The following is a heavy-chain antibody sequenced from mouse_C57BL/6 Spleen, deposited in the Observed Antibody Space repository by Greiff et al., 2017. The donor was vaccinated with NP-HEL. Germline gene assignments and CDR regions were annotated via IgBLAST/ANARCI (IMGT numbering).Heavy chain of an antibody. V-gene: IGHV3-6*01. Sequence: ESGPGLVKPSQSLSLTCSVTGYSITSGYYWNWIRQFPGNKLEWMGYISYDGSNNYNPSLKNRISITRDTSKNQFFLKLNSVTTEDTATYYCARVGDYGEGYWGQGTTLTVSS. CDR3: ARVGDYGEGY. CDR2: ISYDGSN. CDR1: GYSITSGYY. D-gene: IGHD1-2*01. J-gene: IGHJ2*01.